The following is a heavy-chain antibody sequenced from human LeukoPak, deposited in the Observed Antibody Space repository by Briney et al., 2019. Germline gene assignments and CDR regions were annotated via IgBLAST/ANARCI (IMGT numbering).Heavy chain of an antibody. CDR1: GFTVSSNY. V-gene: IGHV3-33*08. CDR3: ARRGIAVAGPFDY. J-gene: IGHJ4*02. D-gene: IGHD6-19*01. CDR2: IRYDGSNK. Sequence: GGSLRLSCAASGFTVSSNYMIWVRQAPGKGLEWVAFIRYDGSNKYYADSVKGRFTISRDNSKNTLYLQMNSLRAEDTAVYYCARRGIAVAGPFDYWGQGILVTVSS.